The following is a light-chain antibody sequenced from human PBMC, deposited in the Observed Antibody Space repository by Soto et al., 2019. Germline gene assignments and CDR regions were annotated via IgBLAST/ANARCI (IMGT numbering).Light chain of an antibody. Sequence: DIVLTQSPGTLSVSPGETANLSCRASQSVCGSHLAWYQHKPGQAPRLLIYAASDRPTGIPDRVSGSGSGTDFTITISRLEPEDFAVSYCQKYGRSPITFGLGTRLEIK. CDR3: QKYGRSPIT. J-gene: IGKJ5*01. CDR1: QSVCGSH. V-gene: IGKV3-20*01. CDR2: AAS.